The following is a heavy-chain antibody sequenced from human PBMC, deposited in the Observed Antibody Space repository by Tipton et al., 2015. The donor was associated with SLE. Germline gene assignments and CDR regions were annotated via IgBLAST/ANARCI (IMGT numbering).Heavy chain of an antibody. CDR1: GGSISSSNW. CDR3: ARRRGAAAGFWYFDL. Sequence: SLRLSCAVSGGSISSSNWWSWVRQPPGKGLEWIGEIYHSGSTNYNPSLKSRVTISVDKSKNQFSLKLSSVIAADTAVYYCARRRGAAAGFWYFDLWGRGTLVTVSS. D-gene: IGHD6-13*01. CDR2: IYHSGST. J-gene: IGHJ2*01. V-gene: IGHV4-4*02.